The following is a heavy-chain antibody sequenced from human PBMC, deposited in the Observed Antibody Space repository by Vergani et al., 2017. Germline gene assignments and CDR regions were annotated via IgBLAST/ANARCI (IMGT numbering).Heavy chain of an antibody. J-gene: IGHJ5*02. CDR1: GGSISSGGYY. Sequence: QLQLQESGPGLVKPSETLSLTCTVSGGSISSGGYYWSWIRQHPGKSLEWIGYMYHSGSTNYNPSLETRVTISGDTSKNQFSLKLNSVTAADTAVYYCGRVADFYGLGSRLLDLWGQGILVTVSS. D-gene: IGHD3-10*01. CDR3: GRVADFYGLGSRLLDL. V-gene: IGHV4-61*08. CDR2: MYHSGST.